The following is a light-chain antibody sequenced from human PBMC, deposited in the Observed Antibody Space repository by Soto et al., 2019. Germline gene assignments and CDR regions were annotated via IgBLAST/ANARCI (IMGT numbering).Light chain of an antibody. Sequence: DIQMNQSPSTLPASVGDRVTITCRASQSVSTWLAWYQQKPGKAPNLLIYKASTLESGVTSRFSGSGSGTEFTLTISSLQPDDFATYYCQQYNTYSRTFGQGTKVEIK. CDR2: KAS. V-gene: IGKV1-5*03. CDR3: QQYNTYSRT. J-gene: IGKJ1*01. CDR1: QSVSTW.